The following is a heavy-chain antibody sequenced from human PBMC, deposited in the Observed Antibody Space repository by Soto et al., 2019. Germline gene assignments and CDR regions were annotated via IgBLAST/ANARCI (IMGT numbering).Heavy chain of an antibody. D-gene: IGHD2-21*02. V-gene: IGHV3-23*01. J-gene: IGHJ5*02. CDR2: IGGRGGNA. CDR1: GFSFIDYA. Sequence: GGSLSLSCAASGFSFIDYAINWVRQVPGRGLEYVAGIGGRGGNAFYADSMKGRFSISRDNSKNTVYLHMHNLRVDDSAMYYCAKARHSGDFAGSYDSWGQGTLVTVSS. CDR3: AKARHSGDFAGSYDS.